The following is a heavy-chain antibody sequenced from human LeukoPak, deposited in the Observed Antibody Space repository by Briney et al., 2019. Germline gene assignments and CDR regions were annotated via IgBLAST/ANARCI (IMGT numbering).Heavy chain of an antibody. CDR1: GFTCSMYS. CDR2: INDRGGYR. V-gene: IGHV3-23*01. D-gene: IGHD6-19*01. J-gene: IGHJ4*02. CDR3: VRERDRGIEVADDFDY. Sequence: GGSLRLSCAASGFTCSMYSMAWVRQAPGKGLEWVSVINDRGGYRQDADSVKGRFTISRDNSQNTLFLQMNSLRAEDTAVYYCVRERDRGIEVADDFDYWGQGTLVTVSS.